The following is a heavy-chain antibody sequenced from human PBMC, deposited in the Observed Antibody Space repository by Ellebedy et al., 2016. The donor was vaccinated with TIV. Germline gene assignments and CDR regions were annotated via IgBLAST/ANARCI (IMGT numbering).Heavy chain of an antibody. CDR1: GFTFRRYW. J-gene: IGHJ4*02. V-gene: IGHV3-7*03. Sequence: PGGSLRLSCAASGFTFRRYWMSWVRQAPGKGLEWVASIYEDGSATYYVDSVKGRFTISRDNAKNSLFLQVNSLRVEDTATYYCATYIAAAEFESWGQGALLTVSS. CDR3: ATYIAAAEFES. D-gene: IGHD6-25*01. CDR2: IYEDGSAT.